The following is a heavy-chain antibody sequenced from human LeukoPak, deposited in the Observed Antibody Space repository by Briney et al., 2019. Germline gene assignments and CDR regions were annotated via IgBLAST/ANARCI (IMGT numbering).Heavy chain of an antibody. V-gene: IGHV5-51*01. J-gene: IGHJ1*01. CDR2: IYPGDSDI. D-gene: IGHD4-23*01. Sequence: GESLKISCQSSGYSFSNYWIGWVRQMPGKGLEWMAIIYPGDSDIRYSPSFQGQVTISADKSISTAYLQWATLKASDTAMYYCAGLVYGGNSRHFQDWGQGTLVTVSS. CDR3: AGLVYGGNSRHFQD. CDR1: GYSFSNYW.